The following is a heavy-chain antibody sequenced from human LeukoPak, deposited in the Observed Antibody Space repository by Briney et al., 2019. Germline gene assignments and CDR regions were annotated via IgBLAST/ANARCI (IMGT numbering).Heavy chain of an antibody. CDR1: GYTFTGYY. CDR3: ARERPIAARLEFGFDP. V-gene: IGHV1-2*02. Sequence: ASVKVSCKASGYTFTGYYMHWVRQAPGQGLEWMGWINPNSGGTNYAQKFQGRVTMTGDTSISTAYMELSRLRSDDTAVYYCARERPIAARLEFGFDPWGQGTLVTVSS. D-gene: IGHD6-6*01. J-gene: IGHJ5*02. CDR2: INPNSGGT.